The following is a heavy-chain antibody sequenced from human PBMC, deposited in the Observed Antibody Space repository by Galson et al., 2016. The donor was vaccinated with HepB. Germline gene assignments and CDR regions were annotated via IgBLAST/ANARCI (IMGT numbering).Heavy chain of an antibody. CDR1: GGSISSYY. Sequence: SETLSLTCTVSGGSISSYYWAWIRQPSGKGLEWIASIYYSGTSYYKPSLTSRVTISVDTSKSQFSLKVRSVTAADTAVYYCARHAGTSYENYYMDVWGRGTTVAVSS. J-gene: IGHJ6*03. D-gene: IGHD1-7*01. V-gene: IGHV4-39*01. CDR3: ARHAGTSYENYYMDV. CDR2: IYYSGTS.